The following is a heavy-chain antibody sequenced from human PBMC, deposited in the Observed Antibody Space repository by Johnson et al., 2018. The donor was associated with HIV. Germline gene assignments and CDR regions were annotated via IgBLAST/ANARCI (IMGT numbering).Heavy chain of an antibody. V-gene: IGHV3-7*03. J-gene: IGHJ3*02. D-gene: IGHD6-13*01. CDR1: RFTFSSYW. CDR3: TPDPMAAVGHDAFDI. CDR2: IKQDGSEK. Sequence: VQLVESGGGVVQPGRSLRLSCAASRFTFSSYWMSWVRQAPGKGLEWVANIKQDGSEKYYVDSVKGRFTISRDNAKNSLYLRMNSLKTEDTAVYYCTPDPMAAVGHDAFDIWGQGTMVTVSS.